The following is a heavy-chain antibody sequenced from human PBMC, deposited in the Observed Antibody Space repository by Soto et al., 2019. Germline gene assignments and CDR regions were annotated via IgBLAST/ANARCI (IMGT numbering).Heavy chain of an antibody. J-gene: IGHJ3*02. V-gene: IGHV4-31*03. Sequence: QVQLQESGPGLVKPSQTLSLTCTVSGGSISSGGYYWSWIRQHPGKGLEWIGYIYYSGSTYYNPSLKSRVTISVDTSKNQFSLKLSSVTAADTAVYYCAREAIALAPSYAFDIWGQGTMVTVSS. D-gene: IGHD6-19*01. CDR3: AREAIALAPSYAFDI. CDR1: GGSISSGGYY. CDR2: IYYSGST.